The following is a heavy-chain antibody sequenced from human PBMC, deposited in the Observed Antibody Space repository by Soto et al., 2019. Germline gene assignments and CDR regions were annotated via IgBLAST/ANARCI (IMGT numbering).Heavy chain of an antibody. Sequence: HPGGSLRLSCAASGFTVSSKYMSWVRQAPGKGLEWVSIIWSAGLIYYADSVRGRFTISRDISKNILYLEMTSLRADDTAVYYRAREAPMDAWGQGTTVTVSS. CDR1: GFTVSSKY. J-gene: IGHJ6*02. CDR3: AREAPMDA. CDR2: IWSAGLI. V-gene: IGHV3-53*01.